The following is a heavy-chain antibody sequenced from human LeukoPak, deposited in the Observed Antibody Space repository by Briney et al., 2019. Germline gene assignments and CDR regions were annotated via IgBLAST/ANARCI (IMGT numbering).Heavy chain of an antibody. CDR2: IKQDGSEK. D-gene: IGHD1-26*01. Sequence: GGSLRLSCAASGFTFSSYWMSWVRQAPGKGLEWVANIKQDGSEKYYVDSVKGRFTISRDNAKNSLYLQMNSLKTEDTGVYYCTTDHRGSYYREFDYWGQGTLVTVSS. CDR3: TTDHRGSYYREFDY. V-gene: IGHV3-7*03. J-gene: IGHJ4*02. CDR1: GFTFSSYW.